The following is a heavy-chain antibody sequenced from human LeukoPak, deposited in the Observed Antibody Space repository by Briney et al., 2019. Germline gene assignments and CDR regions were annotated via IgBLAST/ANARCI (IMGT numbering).Heavy chain of an antibody. CDR1: GYTFTSYD. D-gene: IGHD5-12*01. V-gene: IGHV1-8*01. Sequence: GASVKASCKASGYTFTSYDINWVRQATGQGLEWMGWMNPNSGNTGYAQKFQGRVTMTRNTSTSTAYMELSSLRSEDTAVYYRWGYSGYEYPYYFDYWGQGTLVTVSS. J-gene: IGHJ4*02. CDR2: MNPNSGNT. CDR3: WGYSGYEYPYYFDY.